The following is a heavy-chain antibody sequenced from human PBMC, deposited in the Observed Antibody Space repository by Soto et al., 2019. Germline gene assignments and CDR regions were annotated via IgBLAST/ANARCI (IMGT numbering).Heavy chain of an antibody. CDR2: IVPILGIA. CDR3: ARDSYYRSGSYYTAPSVFDP. Sequence: ASVKVSGKGSGYAFTSDGVSWVGQAREQWLEWMGRIVPILGIANYAQKFQARVTITADKSTSTAYMELSSLRSEDTAVYYCARDSYYRSGSYYTAPSVFDPWGQGTLVTVSS. V-gene: IGHV1-69*04. J-gene: IGHJ5*02. CDR1: GYAFTSDG. D-gene: IGHD3-10*01.